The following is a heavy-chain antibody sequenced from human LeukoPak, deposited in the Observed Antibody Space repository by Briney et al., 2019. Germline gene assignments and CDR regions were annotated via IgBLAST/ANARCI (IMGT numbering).Heavy chain of an antibody. D-gene: IGHD3-10*01. J-gene: IGHJ6*04. CDR3: ARHSAMDV. CDR2: IFASGST. V-gene: IGHV4-4*07. CDR1: GGSISSYY. Sequence: SETLSLTCTVSGGSISSYYWSWIRQPAGKGLEWIGRIFASGSTNSNLSLKSRVTMSVDTSKNQFSLNLSSVTAADTAVYYCARHSAMDVWGKGTTVTVSS.